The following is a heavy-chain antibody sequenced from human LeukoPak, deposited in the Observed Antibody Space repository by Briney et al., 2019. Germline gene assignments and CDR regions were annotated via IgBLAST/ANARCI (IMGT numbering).Heavy chain of an antibody. Sequence: PGGSLRLSCAASGFTFSSYAMSWVRQAPGKGLEWVSAISGSGGSKYYADSVKGRFTISRDNSKNTLYLQMNSLRAEDTAVYYCAKTIRWIQLWSLDYWGQGTLVTVSS. J-gene: IGHJ4*02. CDR1: GFTFSSYA. V-gene: IGHV3-23*01. CDR3: AKTIRWIQLWSLDY. D-gene: IGHD5-18*01. CDR2: ISGSGGSK.